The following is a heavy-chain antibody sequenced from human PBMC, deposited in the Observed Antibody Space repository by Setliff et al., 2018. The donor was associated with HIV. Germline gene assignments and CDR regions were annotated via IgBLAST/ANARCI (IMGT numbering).Heavy chain of an antibody. Sequence: PSETLSLTCTVSGGSISSYYWSWIRQPPGKGLEWIGYIYTSGSTNYNPSLKSRVTISVDTSKKQFSLKLSSVTAADTAVYYCARDRRGYYYVSGSCYMDVWGTGTTVTVSS. V-gene: IGHV4-4*08. D-gene: IGHD3-10*01. CDR2: IYTSGST. CDR1: GGSISSYY. CDR3: ARDRRGYYYVSGSCYMDV. J-gene: IGHJ6*03.